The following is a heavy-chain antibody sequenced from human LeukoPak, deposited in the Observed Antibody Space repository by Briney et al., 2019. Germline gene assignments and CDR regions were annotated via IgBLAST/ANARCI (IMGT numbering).Heavy chain of an antibody. D-gene: IGHD2-15*01. CDR2: ISSSSSYI. CDR1: GFTFSSYS. CDR3: ARDSRGYCSGGSCPFDY. Sequence: GGSLRLSCAASGFTFSSYSMNWVRQAPGKGLEWVSSISSSSSYIYYADSVKGRFTISRDNAKNSLYLQMNSLRAEDTAVYYCARDSRGYCSGGSCPFDYWGQGTLVTVSS. J-gene: IGHJ4*02. V-gene: IGHV3-21*01.